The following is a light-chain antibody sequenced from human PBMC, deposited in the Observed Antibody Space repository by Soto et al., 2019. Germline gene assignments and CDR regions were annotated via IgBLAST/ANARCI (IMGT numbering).Light chain of an antibody. V-gene: IGLV2-14*01. CDR3: SSYTSSSTLL. Sequence: QSALTQPASVSGSPGQSITISCTGTSSDVGGYNYVPWYQQHPGKAPKLMIYAVSNRPSGVSNRFSGSKSGNTASLTISGLQAEDEADYYCSSYTSSSTLLFGGGTKLTVL. J-gene: IGLJ2*01. CDR1: SSDVGGYNY. CDR2: AVS.